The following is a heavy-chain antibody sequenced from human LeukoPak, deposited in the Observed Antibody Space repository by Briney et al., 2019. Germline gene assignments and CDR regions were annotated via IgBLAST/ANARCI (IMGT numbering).Heavy chain of an antibody. D-gene: IGHD3-10*01. CDR1: GESLSVYY. J-gene: IGHJ4*02. CDR2: IYHSGST. V-gene: IGHV4-34*01. Sequence: SETLSLTCAVYGESLSVYYWSWIRPPPGKGLEWIGEIYHSGSTYYKPSLKSRVTISVDTSKTPFSLKLSTVTAADTAVYYCARASVTMVRGVISHIYYFDYWGQGTLVTVSS. CDR3: ARASVTMVRGVISHIYYFDY.